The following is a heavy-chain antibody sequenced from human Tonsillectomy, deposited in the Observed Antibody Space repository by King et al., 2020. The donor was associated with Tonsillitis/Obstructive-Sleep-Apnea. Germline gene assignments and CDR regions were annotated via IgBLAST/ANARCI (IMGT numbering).Heavy chain of an antibody. J-gene: IGHJ4*02. D-gene: IGHD2-2*01. V-gene: IGHV3-7*01. CDR1: GFTFSNYW. CDR2: IKQDGSKK. Sequence: VQLVESGGGLDQPGGSLRLSCAASGFTFSNYWMSWVRQTPGEGLEWVANIKQDGSKKYYVDSVKGRFTISRDNAKNSLYLQMNSLRAEDTAVYYCWRSCSSTSFNNYYCGQGTLRSASS. CDR3: WRSCSSTSFNNYY.